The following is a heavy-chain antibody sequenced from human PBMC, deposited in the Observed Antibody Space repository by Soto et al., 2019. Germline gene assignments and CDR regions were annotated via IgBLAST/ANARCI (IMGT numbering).Heavy chain of an antibody. Sequence: QVQLVQSGAEVKKPGASVKVSCKASGYTFTSYYMHWVRQAPGQGLEWMGIINPSGGSTSYAQKFQGRVTMPRDTSTSTVYMELSSLRSEDTAVYYCARDFGVVITANWFDPWGQGTLVTVSS. CDR1: GYTFTSYY. CDR3: ARDFGVVITANWFDP. D-gene: IGHD3-3*01. CDR2: INPSGGST. V-gene: IGHV1-46*03. J-gene: IGHJ5*02.